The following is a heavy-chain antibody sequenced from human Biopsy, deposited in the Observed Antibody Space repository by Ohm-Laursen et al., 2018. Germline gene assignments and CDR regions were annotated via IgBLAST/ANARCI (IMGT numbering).Heavy chain of an antibody. CDR2: ISSDGST. V-gene: IGHV3-74*01. Sequence: GQTLSLTCAASGFIFSSAWMHWVRQAPGKGLVWVSCISSDGSTTYADSVKGRFTISRDNAKNTAYLQMNSLRADDTALYYCATDHYGSINYWGQGTLVTVSS. D-gene: IGHD4-17*01. CDR3: ATDHYGSINY. CDR1: GFIFSSAW. J-gene: IGHJ4*02.